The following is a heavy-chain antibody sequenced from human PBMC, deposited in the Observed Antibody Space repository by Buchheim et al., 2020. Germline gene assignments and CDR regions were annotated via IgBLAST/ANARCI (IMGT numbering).Heavy chain of an antibody. J-gene: IGHJ4*02. CDR2: IKQDGSEE. CDR3: AITPPGHYFDY. V-gene: IGHV3-7*01. D-gene: IGHD1-14*01. CDR1: GFTFSSYW. Sequence: EVQLVESGGGLVQPGGSLRLSCAASGFTFSSYWMSWVRQAPGKGLEWVANIKQDGSEEYYVDSVKGRFTISRENHKKALYLQMNSLRAEDTAVYYCAITPPGHYFDYWGQGTL.